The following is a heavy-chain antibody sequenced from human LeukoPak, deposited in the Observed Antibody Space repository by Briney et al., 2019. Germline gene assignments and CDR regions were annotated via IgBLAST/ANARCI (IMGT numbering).Heavy chain of an antibody. V-gene: IGHV1-69*02. CDR1: GGTLSRYT. Sequence: SVKVSCKASGGTLSRYTISRVRQAPGQGLEWMGRIIPILGIANYAQKFQGRVTITADKSTSTAYMELSSLRSEDTVVYYCASFSDSSGYAYFDYWGQGTLVTVSS. CDR3: ASFSDSSGYAYFDY. D-gene: IGHD3-22*01. CDR2: IIPILGIA. J-gene: IGHJ4*02.